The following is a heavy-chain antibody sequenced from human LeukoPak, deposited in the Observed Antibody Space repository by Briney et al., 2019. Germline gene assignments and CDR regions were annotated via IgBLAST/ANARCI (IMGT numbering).Heavy chain of an antibody. CDR3: ARVEEYYDFWSGYPDY. V-gene: IGHV1-2*06. CDR1: GYTFTGYY. J-gene: IGHJ4*02. CDR2: INPNSGVT. Sequence: GASVKVSCKASGYTFTGYYMHWVRQAPGQGLEWMGRINPNSGVTNYAQKFQGRVTMTRDTSISTAYMELSRLRSDDTAVYYCARVEEYYDFWSGYPDYWGQGTLVTVSS. D-gene: IGHD3-3*01.